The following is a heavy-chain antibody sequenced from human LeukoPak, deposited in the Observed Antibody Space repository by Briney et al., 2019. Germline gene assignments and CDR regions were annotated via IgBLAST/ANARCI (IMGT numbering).Heavy chain of an antibody. CDR3: ARSASGITGTKG. CDR2: INHSGST. V-gene: IGHV4-34*01. CDR1: GGSFSGYY. Sequence: SETLSLTCAVYGGSFSGYYWSWIRQPPGKGLEWIGEINHSGSTNYNPSPKSRVTISVDTSKNQFSLKLSSVTAADTAVYYCARSASGITGTKGWGQGTLVTVSS. D-gene: IGHD1-20*01. J-gene: IGHJ4*02.